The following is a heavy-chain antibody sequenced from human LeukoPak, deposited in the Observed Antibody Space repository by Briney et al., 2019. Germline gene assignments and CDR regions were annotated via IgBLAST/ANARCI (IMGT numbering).Heavy chain of an antibody. D-gene: IGHD3-10*01. Sequence: PGGSLRLSCAASGFTFSSYAMHWVRQAPGKGLEYVSAISSNGSSTYYANSVKGRFTISRVNSKNTLYLQMGSLRTEDMAVYYCARTSMVRGSRFDYWGQGTLVTVSS. V-gene: IGHV3-64*01. CDR1: GFTFSSYA. J-gene: IGHJ4*02. CDR2: ISSNGSST. CDR3: ARTSMVRGSRFDY.